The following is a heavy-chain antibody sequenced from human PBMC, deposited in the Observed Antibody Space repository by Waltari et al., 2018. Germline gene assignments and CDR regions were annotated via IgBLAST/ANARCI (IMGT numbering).Heavy chain of an antibody. V-gene: IGHV1-69*01. CDR2: IIPILGTS. Sequence: QVQLVQSGAEVKKPGSSVKVSCKASGGTFSSYAINWVRQAPGQGLEGMGGIIPILGTSNYAQKCQGRVTITADESTSTAYMELSSLRSEDTAVYYCARYDPVTPEYYFDYWGQGTLVTVSS. CDR1: GGTFSSYA. CDR3: ARYDPVTPEYYFDY. D-gene: IGHD1-1*01. J-gene: IGHJ4*02.